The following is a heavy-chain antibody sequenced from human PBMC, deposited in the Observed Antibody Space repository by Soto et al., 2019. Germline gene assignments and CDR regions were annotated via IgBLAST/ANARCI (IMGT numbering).Heavy chain of an antibody. CDR2: IKRKTDGRTT. CDR3: TTPGITGRPSDGMDV. D-gene: IGHD1-20*01. J-gene: IGHJ6*02. V-gene: IGHV3-15*07. Sequence: GGSLRLSCAASGFTFSNAWMNWVRQAPGKGLEWVGRIKRKTDGRTTDHAAPVKGKFTISRDDSKNTLYLQMNSLKTEATAVYYCTTPGITGRPSDGMDVWGQGTTVTVSS. CDR1: GFTFSNAW.